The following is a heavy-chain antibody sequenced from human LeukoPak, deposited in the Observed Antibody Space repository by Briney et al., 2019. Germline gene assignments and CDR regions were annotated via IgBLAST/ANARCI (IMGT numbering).Heavy chain of an antibody. Sequence: PGGSLRLSCAASGFTFDDYAMPWARQAPGKGLEWVSGISWNSGSIGYADSVKGRFTISRDNAKNSLYLQMNSLRAEDTALCYCARVTYYDFWSGYPYFDYWGQGTLVTVSS. V-gene: IGHV3-9*01. J-gene: IGHJ4*02. CDR1: GFTFDDYA. D-gene: IGHD3-3*01. CDR2: ISWNSGSI. CDR3: ARVTYYDFWSGYPYFDY.